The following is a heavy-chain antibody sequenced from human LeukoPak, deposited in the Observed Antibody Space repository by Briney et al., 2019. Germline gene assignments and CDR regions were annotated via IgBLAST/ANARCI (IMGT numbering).Heavy chain of an antibody. D-gene: IGHD4-17*01. CDR3: ARLQYGDFYFDY. CDR1: GGSISSISDY. CDR2: IYYSGSS. Sequence: SETLSLTCTVSGGSISSISDYWGWIRQPAGKGLEWIGSIYYSGSSSYNPSLRSRVTISVDTSKNQFSLRLSSVTAADTAVYYCARLQYGDFYFDYWGQGTLVTASS. V-gene: IGHV4-39*01. J-gene: IGHJ4*02.